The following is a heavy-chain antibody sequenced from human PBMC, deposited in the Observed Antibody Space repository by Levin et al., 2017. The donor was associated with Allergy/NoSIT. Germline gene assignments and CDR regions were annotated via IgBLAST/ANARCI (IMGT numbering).Heavy chain of an antibody. J-gene: IGHJ3*02. CDR1: GESISGSAYY. D-gene: IGHD3-10*01. CDR2: IFYTGNT. CDR3: TRRYKLTLVRGLGAFDM. V-gene: IGHV4-39*02. Sequence: SQTLSLTCSVSGESISGSAYYWGWVRQSPGKGLEWIGSIFYTGNTFYNPSFMSRLSLSVDTSKNHFSLRLASETAADTALYYCTRRYKLTLVRGLGAFDMWGQGTIVTVSS.